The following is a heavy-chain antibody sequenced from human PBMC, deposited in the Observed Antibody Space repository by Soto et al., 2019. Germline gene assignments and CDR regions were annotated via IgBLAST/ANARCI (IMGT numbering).Heavy chain of an antibody. Sequence: EASVKVSCKASGGTFSSYAISWVRQAPGQGLEWMGGIIPIFGTANYAQKFQGRVTITADESTSTAYMELSSLRSEDTAVYYCATCQKYSSSPRNWFAPWGQGTLVTVSS. J-gene: IGHJ5*02. CDR3: ATCQKYSSSPRNWFAP. V-gene: IGHV1-69*13. D-gene: IGHD6-6*01. CDR1: GGTFSSYA. CDR2: IIPIFGTA.